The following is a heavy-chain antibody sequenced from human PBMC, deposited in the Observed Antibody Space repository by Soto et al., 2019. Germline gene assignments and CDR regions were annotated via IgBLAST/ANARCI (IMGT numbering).Heavy chain of an antibody. D-gene: IGHD3-3*01. CDR2: IYPGDSDT. CDR1: GYSFTSYW. CDR3: AKGPVLRFLEWLSGPDY. V-gene: IGHV5-51*01. Sequence: GESLKISCKGSGYSFTSYWIGWVRQMPGKGLEWMGIIYPGDSDTRYSPSFQGQVTISADKSISTAYLQWSSLKASDTAMYYCAKGPVLRFLEWLSGPDYWGQGTLVTVSS. J-gene: IGHJ4*02.